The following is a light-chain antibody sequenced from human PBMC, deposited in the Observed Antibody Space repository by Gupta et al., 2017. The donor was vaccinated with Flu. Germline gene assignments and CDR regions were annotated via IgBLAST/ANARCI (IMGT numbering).Light chain of an antibody. CDR1: SSDVGGYNY. CDR2: EIS. J-gene: IGLJ3*02. CDR3: SSYTSSSTLV. V-gene: IGLV2-14*01. Sequence: QSALTPPASVTASPGQPITIICSGTSSDVGGYNYVSWYQQHPGKAPLLMIYEISTQPSVVSHRFSCYTSGNTAPLTISVLQAEDEADYCCSSYTSSSTLVFGGGTKLTVL.